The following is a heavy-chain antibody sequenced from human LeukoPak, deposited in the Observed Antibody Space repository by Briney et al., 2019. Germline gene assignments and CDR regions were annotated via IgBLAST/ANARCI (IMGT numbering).Heavy chain of an antibody. CDR2: INPNSGGT. J-gene: IGHJ6*03. D-gene: IGHD6-6*01. Sequence: ASVKVSCKASGYTFTGYYMHWVRQAPGQGLEWMGWINPNSGGTNYAQKFQGRVTMTRDTSISTAYMELSRLRSDDTAVYYCARDRSSSWFAYYYYYYMDVWGKGTTVTVSS. V-gene: IGHV1-2*02. CDR3: ARDRSSSWFAYYYYYYMDV. CDR1: GYTFTGYY.